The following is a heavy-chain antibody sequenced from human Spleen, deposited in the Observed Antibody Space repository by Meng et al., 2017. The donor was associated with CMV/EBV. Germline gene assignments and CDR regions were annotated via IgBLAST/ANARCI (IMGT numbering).Heavy chain of an antibody. CDR1: GFTFSSFA. J-gene: IGHJ4*02. CDR3: AKDHFVCSSCYVDGGGGLDY. D-gene: IGHD2-2*01. Sequence: GESLKISCAASGFTFSSFAMHWVRLAPGKGLEWLAVISKDGSKYYADSVKGRFTFSRDNSKNTLYLQMNSLRPEDTAVYYCAKDHFVCSSCYVDGGGGLDYWGQGTLVTVSS. CDR2: ISKDGSK. V-gene: IGHV3-30*04.